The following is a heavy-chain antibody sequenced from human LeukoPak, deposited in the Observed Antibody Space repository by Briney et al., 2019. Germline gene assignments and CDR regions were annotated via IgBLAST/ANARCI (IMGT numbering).Heavy chain of an antibody. CDR3: ARAVSSGYYNLYFDY. CDR2: TKQDGSEK. J-gene: IGHJ4*02. V-gene: IGHV3-7*04. Sequence: GGSLRLSCAASGFTFSSYWMSWVRQAPGKGLEWVANTKQDGSEKYYVDSVKGRFTISRDNAKNSLYLQMNSLRAEDTAVYYCARAVSSGYYNLYFDYWGQGTLVTVSS. CDR1: GFTFSSYW. D-gene: IGHD3-22*01.